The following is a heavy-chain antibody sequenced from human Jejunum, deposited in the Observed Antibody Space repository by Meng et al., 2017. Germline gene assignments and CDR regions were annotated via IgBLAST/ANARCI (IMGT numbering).Heavy chain of an antibody. Sequence: GESPKTPRAAPGFPLSCYLMNRVRPAPGKGPEWVSYISVSGDTIYHADSLKGRLPITRDNAKNSLYLQMGSVTVDDMGVYYCARSRVRGAPGYWGRGTLVTVSS. D-gene: IGHD3-10*01. CDR2: ISVSGDTI. J-gene: IGHJ4*02. CDR3: ARSRVRGAPGY. CDR1: GFPLSCYL. V-gene: IGHV3-48*03.